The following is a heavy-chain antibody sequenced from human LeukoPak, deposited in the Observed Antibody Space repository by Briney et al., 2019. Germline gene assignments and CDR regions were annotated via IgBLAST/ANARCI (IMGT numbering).Heavy chain of an antibody. CDR3: ATAPHQYYYNSGGSHFDY. D-gene: IGHD3-22*01. V-gene: IGHV1-24*01. Sequence: ASVKVSCKVSGYTLTELSMHWVRQAPGKGLEWMGGFDPEDGETIYAQKFQGRVTMTEDTSTDTAYMELSSLRSEDTAVYYCATAPHQYYYNSGGSHFDYWGQGTLVTVSS. CDR1: GYTLTELS. J-gene: IGHJ4*02. CDR2: FDPEDGET.